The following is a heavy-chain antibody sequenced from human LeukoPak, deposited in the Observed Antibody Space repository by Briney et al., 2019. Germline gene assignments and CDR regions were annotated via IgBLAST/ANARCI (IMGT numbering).Heavy chain of an antibody. D-gene: IGHD3-9*01. CDR3: ARDSAVTIFFSPLMDV. CDR2: IGSDNKP. CDR1: GFTFSAYA. J-gene: IGHJ6*02. Sequence: GGSLRLSCEASGFTFSAYAMTWVRQAPGKGLEWVSSIGSDNKPHYSESVKGRFAISRDNSKSTLSLLMNSLRDEDTAVYYCARDSAVTIFFSPLMDVWGQGTTVTVSS. V-gene: IGHV3-23*01.